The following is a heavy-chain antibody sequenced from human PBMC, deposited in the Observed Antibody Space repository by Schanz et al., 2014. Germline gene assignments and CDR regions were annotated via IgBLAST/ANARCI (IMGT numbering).Heavy chain of an antibody. D-gene: IGHD6-19*01. Sequence: QVQLVESGGGVVQPGRSLRLSCSASGFTLSSYGMHWVRQAPGKGLEWLAVIWFDGTNKYNADSVKGRFTISRDTSKNTLYLLLNSLRAEDTAVYYCARDKKGFVAVAGRAPYYYGMDAWGQGTTVTVSS. CDR3: ARDKKGFVAVAGRAPYYYGMDA. CDR2: IWFDGTNK. V-gene: IGHV3-33*01. J-gene: IGHJ6*02. CDR1: GFTLSSYG.